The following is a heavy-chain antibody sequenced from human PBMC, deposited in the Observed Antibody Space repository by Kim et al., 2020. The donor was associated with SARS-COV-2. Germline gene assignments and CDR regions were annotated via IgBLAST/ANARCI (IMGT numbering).Heavy chain of an antibody. Sequence: SETLSLTCTVSGGSISSSSYYWGWIRQPPGKGLEWIGSIYYSGSTYYNPSLKSRVTISVDTSKNQFSLKLSSVTAADTAVYYCAPLEEDSTASGSRIQPRVNSFDYWGQGTLVTVSS. CDR3: APLEEDSTASGSRIQPRVNSFDY. D-gene: IGHD5-18*01. CDR2: IYYSGST. CDR1: GGSISSSSYY. V-gene: IGHV4-39*01. J-gene: IGHJ4*02.